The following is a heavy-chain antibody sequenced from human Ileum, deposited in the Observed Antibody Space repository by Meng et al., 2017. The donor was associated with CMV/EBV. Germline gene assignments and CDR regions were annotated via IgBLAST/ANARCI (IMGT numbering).Heavy chain of an antibody. V-gene: IGHV4-4*07. CDR3: ARECVGEGDWCHWDYWFDP. J-gene: IGHJ5*02. D-gene: IGHD2-21*01. Sequence: QVDLQRSGPSLVTPSDTLSLTCTVPVGSISGSFFWSWVRQSAGKRLEWIGRIDPSGSANYNPSLQGRITVSIDTSNNQFSLTLTSVTAADTAVYYCARECVGEGDWCHWDYWFDPWGQGTLVTVSS. CDR1: VGSISGSFF. CDR2: IDPSGSA.